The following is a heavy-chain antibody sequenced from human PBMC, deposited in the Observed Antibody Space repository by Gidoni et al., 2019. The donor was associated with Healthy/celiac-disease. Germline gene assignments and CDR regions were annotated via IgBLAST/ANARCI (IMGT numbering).Heavy chain of an antibody. Sequence: EVQLVESGGGLVQPGRSLRLSCAASGFTFDDYAMHGVRQAPGKGLEWVSGISWNSGSIGYADSVKGRFTISRDNAKNSLYLQMNSLRAEDTALYYCAKEGQLDHAYFDYWGQGTLVTVSS. D-gene: IGHD6-6*01. CDR3: AKEGQLDHAYFDY. V-gene: IGHV3-9*01. CDR1: GFTFDDYA. J-gene: IGHJ4*02. CDR2: ISWNSGSI.